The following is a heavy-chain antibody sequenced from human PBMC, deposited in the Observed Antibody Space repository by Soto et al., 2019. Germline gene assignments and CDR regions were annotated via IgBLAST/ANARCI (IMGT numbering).Heavy chain of an antibody. J-gene: IGHJ6*03. CDR1: GFTFSNYT. D-gene: IGHD5-12*01. CDR2: ISSSSSTI. Sequence: PGGSLRLSCVASGFTFSNYTISWVRQAPGKGLEWVSYISSSSSTIYYADSVKGRFTISRDNAKNSLYLQMNSLRAEDTAVYYCAREYSGYDSMLYYYYYMDVWGKGTTVTVSS. V-gene: IGHV3-48*01. CDR3: AREYSGYDSMLYYYYYMDV.